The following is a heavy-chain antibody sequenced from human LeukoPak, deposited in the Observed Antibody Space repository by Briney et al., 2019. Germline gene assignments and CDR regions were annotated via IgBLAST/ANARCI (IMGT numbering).Heavy chain of an antibody. D-gene: IGHD1-20*01. CDR1: GYTFTSYA. Sequence: GASVKVSCKASGYTFTSYAMNWVRQAPGQGLEWMGRINTNTGNPTYAQGFTGRFVFSLDTSVSTAYLQISSLKAEDTAVYYCASTSITGFGVGVYYYYYYYMDVWGKGTTVTVSS. V-gene: IGHV7-4-1*02. CDR3: ASTSITGFGVGVYYYYYYYMDV. J-gene: IGHJ6*03. CDR2: INTNTGNP.